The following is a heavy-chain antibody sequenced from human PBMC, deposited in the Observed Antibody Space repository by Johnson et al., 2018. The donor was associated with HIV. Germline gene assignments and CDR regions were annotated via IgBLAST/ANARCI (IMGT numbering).Heavy chain of an antibody. CDR3: STDPLYYDYPLGAYDI. D-gene: IGHD3-16*01. V-gene: IGHV3-15*01. Sequence: VQLVESGGGLVKPGGSLRLSCAASGLTFTNAWMNWVRQAPGKGLAWAGRIKRKTDGGTTDYAAPVKGSFTISRDDSKNTLYLQMNSLKTEDTAVYYCSTDPLYYDYPLGAYDIWGQGTMVTVSS. CDR1: GLTFTNAW. CDR2: IKRKTDGGTT. J-gene: IGHJ3*02.